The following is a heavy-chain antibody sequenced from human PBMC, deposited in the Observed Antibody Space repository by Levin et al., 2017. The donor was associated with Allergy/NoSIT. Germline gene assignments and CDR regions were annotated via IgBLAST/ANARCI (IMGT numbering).Heavy chain of an antibody. V-gene: IGHV4-59*01. CDR2: IHYTGDT. Sequence: SETLSLTCSVSGASISSSYWTWIRQSPGGGLEWIGSIHYTGDTKYNPSLNSRVTILVDTSRNQFSLHLNSVTAADTAVYYCARGYFDSRGWSNVFDCWGQGILVTVSS. CDR1: GASISSSY. J-gene: IGHJ4*02. D-gene: IGHD3-22*01. CDR3: ARGYFDSRGWSNVFDC.